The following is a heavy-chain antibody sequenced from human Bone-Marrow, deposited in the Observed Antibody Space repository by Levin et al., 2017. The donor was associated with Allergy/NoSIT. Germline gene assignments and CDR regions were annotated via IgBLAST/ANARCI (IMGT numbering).Heavy chain of an antibody. CDR3: ARDSPRDGGNSINAFDI. CDR1: GFTFSDYY. V-gene: IGHV3-11*01. CDR2: ISSSGSTI. Sequence: GGSLRLSCAASGFTFSDYYMSWIRQAPGKGLEWVSYISSSGSTIYYADSVKGRFTISRDNAKNSLYLQMNSLRDEDTAVYYCARDSPRDGGNSINAFDIWGQGTMVTVSS. D-gene: IGHD4-23*01. J-gene: IGHJ3*02.